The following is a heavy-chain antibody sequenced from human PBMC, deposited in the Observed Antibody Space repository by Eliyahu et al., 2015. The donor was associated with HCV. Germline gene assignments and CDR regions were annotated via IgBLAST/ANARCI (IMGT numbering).Heavy chain of an antibody. D-gene: IGHD3-3*01. Sequence: EVQLLESGGGLVQAGGSLRLSCAASGFIFXNYAMGWVRXAPGQGLGGVSSISGRDDSAYYADSVKGRFTISRDNSMDTLELQMSSLRDDDTAVYYCTKAADNDFWRSYYPWGMDVWGQGTTVTVSS. CDR1: GFIFXNYA. J-gene: IGHJ6*02. CDR3: TKAADNDFWRSYYPWGMDV. CDR2: ISGRDDSA. V-gene: IGHV3-23*01.